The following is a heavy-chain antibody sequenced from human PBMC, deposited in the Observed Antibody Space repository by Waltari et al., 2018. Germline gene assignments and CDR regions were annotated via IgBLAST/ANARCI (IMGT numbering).Heavy chain of an antibody. J-gene: IGHJ4*02. CDR3: ASSNYYYDSSGLGAY. CDR1: GGTFSSYA. Sequence: QVHLVQSGAEVKKPGSSVKVSCKASGGTFSSYAISWVRQAPGQGLEWMGGIITISSKENYAQKCQGRVTSNADKSKSTAYMELSSVRYEDTDVYDCASSNYYYDSSGLGAYWGQGTLVTVSS. D-gene: IGHD3-22*01. V-gene: IGHV1-69*14. CDR2: IITISSKE.